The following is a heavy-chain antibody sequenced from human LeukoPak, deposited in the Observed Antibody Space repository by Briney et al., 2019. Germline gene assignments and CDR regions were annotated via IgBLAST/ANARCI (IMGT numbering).Heavy chain of an antibody. CDR3: ARGCSTSCHSPGKYYYAMDV. Sequence: GDLRLYCAGFGFTFSDYYLSWIRPAPRKGLEWLSYISRSWSTIYYAASVKGRFTISRDSANNSLYLQMDSLRAEDTAVYYCARGCSTSCHSPGKYYYAMDVWGRGTTVTVSS. J-gene: IGHJ6*02. CDR1: GFTFSDYY. CDR2: ISRSWSTI. D-gene: IGHD2-2*01. V-gene: IGHV3-11*01.